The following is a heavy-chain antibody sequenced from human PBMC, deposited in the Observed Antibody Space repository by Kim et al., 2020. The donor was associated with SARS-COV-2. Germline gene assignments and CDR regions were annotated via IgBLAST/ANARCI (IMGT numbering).Heavy chain of an antibody. J-gene: IGHJ6*03. CDR1: GYTFTSYA. D-gene: IGHD2-2*01. CDR2: INAGNGNT. V-gene: IGHV1-3*01. CDR3: ATSPVPAATFYYYYYYMDV. Sequence: ASVKVSCKASGYTFTSYAMHWVRQAPGQRLEWMGWINAGNGNTKYSQKFQGRVTITRDTSASTAYMELSSLRSEDTAVYYCATSPVPAATFYYYYYYMDVWGKGTTVTVSS.